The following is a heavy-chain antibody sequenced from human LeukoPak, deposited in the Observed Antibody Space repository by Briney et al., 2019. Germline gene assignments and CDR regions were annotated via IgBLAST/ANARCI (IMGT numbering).Heavy chain of an antibody. V-gene: IGHV3-7*01. CDR3: ATRGTHGGYYGMDV. D-gene: IGHD3-16*01. Sequence: GGSLRLSCAASGFTFSSYWMSWVRQAPGKGLEWVANIKQDGCEKYYVDSVKGRFTISRDNAKNSLYLQMNSLRAEDTAVYYCATRGTHGGYYGMDVWGQGTTVTVSS. J-gene: IGHJ6*02. CDR2: IKQDGCEK. CDR1: GFTFSSYW.